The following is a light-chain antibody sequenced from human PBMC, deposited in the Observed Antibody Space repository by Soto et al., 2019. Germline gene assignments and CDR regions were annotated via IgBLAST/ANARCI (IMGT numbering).Light chain of an antibody. V-gene: IGLV2-14*01. J-gene: IGLJ2*01. CDR2: DVS. CDR1: SSDVGGYNY. Sequence: QSALTQPASVSGSPGQSITISCTGTSSDVGGYNYVSWYQQHPGKAPKLMIYDVSNRPSGVSNRFSGSKSGNTASLTISGLQAEDEAEYYCSSSTSSSHVVFGGGTKVTVL. CDR3: SSSTSSSHVV.